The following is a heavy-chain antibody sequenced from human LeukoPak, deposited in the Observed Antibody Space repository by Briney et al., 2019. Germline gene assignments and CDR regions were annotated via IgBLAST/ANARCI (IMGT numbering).Heavy chain of an antibody. D-gene: IGHD2-15*01. CDR2: IKQDGSQK. J-gene: IGHJ3*02. Sequence: GGSLRLSCAASGFTFSNYWMSWVRQAPGKGLEWGANIKQDGSQKYYVDSVKGRFTISRDNAKNSLYLQMSSLTVEDTAVYYCARVPPRIRGGTFDIWGQGTMVTVSS. CDR3: ARVPPRIRGGTFDI. V-gene: IGHV3-7*01. CDR1: GFTFSNYW.